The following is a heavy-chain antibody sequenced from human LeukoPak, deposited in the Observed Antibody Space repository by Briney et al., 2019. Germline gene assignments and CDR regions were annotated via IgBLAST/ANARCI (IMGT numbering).Heavy chain of an antibody. Sequence: SETLSFTCAVSGGSISSGGYSWSWIRQPPGKGLEWIGYIYHSGSTYYNPSLKSRVTISVDRSKNQFSLKLSSVTAADTAVYYCARVGSGVALDYWGQGTLDTVSS. CDR1: GGSISSGGYS. V-gene: IGHV4-30-2*01. CDR3: ARVGSGVALDY. CDR2: IYHSGST. J-gene: IGHJ4*02. D-gene: IGHD3-3*01.